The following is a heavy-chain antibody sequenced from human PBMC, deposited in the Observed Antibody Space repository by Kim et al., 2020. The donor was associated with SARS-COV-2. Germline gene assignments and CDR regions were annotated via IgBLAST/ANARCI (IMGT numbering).Heavy chain of an antibody. CDR2: ISGSGGST. D-gene: IGHD5-12*01. Sequence: GGSLRLSCAASGFTFSSYAMSWVRQAPGKGLEWVSAISGSGGSTYYADSVKGRFTISRDNSKNTLYLQMNSLRAEDTAVYYCAKGESGYDPPYNWFDPWGQGTLVTVSS. CDR3: AKGESGYDPPYNWFDP. J-gene: IGHJ5*02. CDR1: GFTFSSYA. V-gene: IGHV3-23*01.